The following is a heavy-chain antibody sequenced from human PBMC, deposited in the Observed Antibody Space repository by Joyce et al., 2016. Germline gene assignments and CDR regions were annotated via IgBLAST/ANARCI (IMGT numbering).Heavy chain of an antibody. V-gene: IGHV3-74*01. CDR3: TSEFY. Sequence: EVQLVESGGGLVQPGGSLSFSCACSGFCFGSDWMHWVRQGPGEGVVHVSSIKSDGKITLYANSVRGRFTISRDNANNTRYLQMNSLRAEDTAVYYCTSEFYWGRGIPVTVSS. CDR1: GFCFGSDW. J-gene: IGHJ4*02. CDR2: IKSDGKIT.